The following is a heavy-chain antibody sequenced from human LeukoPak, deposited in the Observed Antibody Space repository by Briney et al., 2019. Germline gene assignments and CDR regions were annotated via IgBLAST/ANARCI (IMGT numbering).Heavy chain of an antibody. V-gene: IGHV1-18*01. CDR2: ISAYNGNT. CDR1: GYTFTSYG. D-gene: IGHD1-1*01. CDR3: AVSYNWNDDFDY. J-gene: IGHJ4*02. Sequence: ASVKVSYKASGYTFTSYGISWVRQAPGQGLEWMGWISAYNGNTNYAQKLQGRVTMTTDTSTSTAYMELRSLRSDDTAVYYCAVSYNWNDDFDYWGQGTLVTVAS.